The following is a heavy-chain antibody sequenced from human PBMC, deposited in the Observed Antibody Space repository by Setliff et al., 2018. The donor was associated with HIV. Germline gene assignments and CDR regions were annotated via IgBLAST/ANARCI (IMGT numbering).Heavy chain of an antibody. D-gene: IGHD3-16*02. CDR1: GFTFTGLTFTDYN. CDR2: ISSSNSI. J-gene: IGHJ4*02. Sequence: GGSLRLSCLASGFTFTGLTFTDYNMNWVRQAPGKGLEWVSYISSSNSIYYADSVRGRFTISRDNSKNTVYLQINSLRVEDTAVYYCARELYREWDYWGQGTLVTVSS. V-gene: IGHV3-48*01. CDR3: ARELYREWDY.